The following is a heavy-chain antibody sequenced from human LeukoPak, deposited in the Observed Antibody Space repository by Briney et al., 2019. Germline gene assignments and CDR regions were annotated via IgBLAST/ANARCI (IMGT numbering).Heavy chain of an antibody. V-gene: IGHV3-30*11. Sequence: PGRCLRPSCSALGFTVSSYAMDWVRPPPRKGLEWVEVISYDESTQHYADSVKGRFTISRDNSKNTLYLQMNSLRAEDTAVYYCAPLGSFDYWGQGTLVTVSS. CDR1: GFTVSSYA. CDR2: ISYDESTQ. J-gene: IGHJ4*02. CDR3: APLGSFDY.